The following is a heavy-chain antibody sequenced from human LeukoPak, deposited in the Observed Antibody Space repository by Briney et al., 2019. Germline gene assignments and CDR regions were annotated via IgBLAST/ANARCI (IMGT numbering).Heavy chain of an antibody. CDR3: ARGTSITMIVVPFDY. CDR2: IYYSGST. D-gene: IGHD3-22*01. CDR1: GGSISSSSYY. Sequence: PSETLSLTCTVSGGSISSSSYYWGWIRQPPGTGLEWIGSIYYSGSTYYNPSLKSRVTISVDTSKNQFSLKLSSVTAADTAVYYCARGTSITMIVVPFDYWGQGTLVTVSS. V-gene: IGHV4-39*01. J-gene: IGHJ4*02.